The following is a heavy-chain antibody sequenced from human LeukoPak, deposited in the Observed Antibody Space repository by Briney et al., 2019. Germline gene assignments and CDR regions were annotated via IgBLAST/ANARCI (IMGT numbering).Heavy chain of an antibody. J-gene: IGHJ3*01. CDR1: GNTLTDLY. D-gene: IGHD2-8*01. Sequence: ASVKVSCKTSGNTLTDLYIHWVRQAPGRGLEWMGWINPKVGATNYAQKFQGRVTMTRDTSDSTSYMELTRLTSDDTAVYYCARDRPYCPSDVCVRNDAFDVWGHGT. V-gene: IGHV1-2*02. CDR3: ARDRPYCPSDVCVRNDAFDV. CDR2: INPKVGAT.